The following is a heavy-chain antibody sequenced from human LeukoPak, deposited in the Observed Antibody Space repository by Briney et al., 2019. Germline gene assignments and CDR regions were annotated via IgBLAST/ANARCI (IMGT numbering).Heavy chain of an antibody. CDR2: ISYDGSNK. CDR3: AKEITRPNRAVAGLNY. Sequence: PGGSLRLSCAASGFTVSSSFMSWVRQAPGKGLEWVAVISYDGSNKYYADSVKGRFTISRDNSKNTLYLQMNSLRAEDTAVYYCAKEITRPNRAVAGLNYWGQGTLVTVSS. J-gene: IGHJ4*02. CDR1: GFTVSSSF. V-gene: IGHV3-30*18. D-gene: IGHD6-19*01.